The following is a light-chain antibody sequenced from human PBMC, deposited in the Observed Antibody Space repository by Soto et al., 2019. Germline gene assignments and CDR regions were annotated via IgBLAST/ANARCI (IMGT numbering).Light chain of an antibody. CDR3: SSYTSSSTPSVV. Sequence: QSALTQPASVSGSPGQSITISCTGTSSDVGGYNYVSWYQQHPDKAPKLMIYDVSNRPSGVSNRFSGSKSGNTASLTISGLQAEDEADYYCSSYTSSSTPSVVFGGGTQLTVL. V-gene: IGLV2-14*01. J-gene: IGLJ2*01. CDR1: SSDVGGYNY. CDR2: DVS.